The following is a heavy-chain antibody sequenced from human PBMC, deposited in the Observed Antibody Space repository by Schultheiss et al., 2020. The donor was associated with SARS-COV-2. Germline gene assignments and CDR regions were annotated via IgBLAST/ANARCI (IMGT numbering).Heavy chain of an antibody. J-gene: IGHJ4*02. Sequence: SQTLSLTCTVSGGSISSSSYYWGWIRQPPGKGLEWIGSIYYSGSTYYNPSLKSRVTISVDTSKNQFSLKLSSVTAADTAVYYCARADWGSSVGAAIDYWGQGTLVTVSS. D-gene: IGHD6-6*01. V-gene: IGHV4-39*07. CDR1: GGSISSSSYY. CDR2: IYYSGST. CDR3: ARADWGSSVGAAIDY.